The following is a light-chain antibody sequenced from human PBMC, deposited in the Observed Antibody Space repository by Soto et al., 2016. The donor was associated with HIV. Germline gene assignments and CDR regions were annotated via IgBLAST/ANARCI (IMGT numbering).Light chain of an antibody. J-gene: IGLJ3*02. V-gene: IGLV3-19*01. CDR2: GKN. CDR1: SLRSYY. Sequence: SSELTQDPAVSEALGQTVRITCQGDSLRSYYASWYQQKPGQAPILVMYGKNNRPSGIPDRFSGSSSGNTGSLTITGTQAEDEADYYCNSRDSSGNQWVFGGGTKLTV. CDR3: NSRDSSGNQWV.